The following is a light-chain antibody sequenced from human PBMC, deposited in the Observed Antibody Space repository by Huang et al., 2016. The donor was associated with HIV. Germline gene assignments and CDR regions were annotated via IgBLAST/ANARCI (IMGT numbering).Light chain of an antibody. CDR3: QQYDNLLMYT. CDR2: DAS. Sequence: DIQMTQSSSSLSASVGDRVTITCQASQDISNYLNWYQQKPGKAPKLLIYDASNLKAGVPSRFSGGGSWTDFTFTISSLQPEDIATYYCQQYDNLLMYTFGQGTKLEIK. J-gene: IGKJ2*01. CDR1: QDISNY. V-gene: IGKV1-33*01.